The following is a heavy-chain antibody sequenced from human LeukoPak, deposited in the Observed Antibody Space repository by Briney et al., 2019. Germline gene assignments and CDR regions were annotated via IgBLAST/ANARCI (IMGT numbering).Heavy chain of an antibody. D-gene: IGHD6-19*01. V-gene: IGHV1-18*01. CDR3: ARVDDLGGGWARSFDL. Sequence: ASVKVSCKASGYTFSGYGISWVRQAPGQGLKWMGWISARNNQTKYAQSFQDRITMTIEKATSTVYMELRSLRLDDTAIYYCARVDDLGGGWARSFDLWGRGTLVTVSA. J-gene: IGHJ2*01. CDR1: GYTFSGYG. CDR2: ISARNNQT.